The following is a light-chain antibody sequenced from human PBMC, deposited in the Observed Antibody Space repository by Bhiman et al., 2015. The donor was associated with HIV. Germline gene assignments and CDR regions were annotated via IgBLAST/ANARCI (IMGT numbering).Light chain of an antibody. Sequence: QSVLTQPPSVSGAPGQRVTISCTGDSSNIGAGYDVHWYQQVPGTAPKVLIYGSTHRPPGVPDRFSGSKSGTSASLAISGLQAEDEADYYCSSYTSSSTEVFGTGTKVTVL. CDR1: SSNIGAGYD. V-gene: IGLV1-40*01. J-gene: IGLJ1*01. CDR3: SSYTSSSTEV. CDR2: GST.